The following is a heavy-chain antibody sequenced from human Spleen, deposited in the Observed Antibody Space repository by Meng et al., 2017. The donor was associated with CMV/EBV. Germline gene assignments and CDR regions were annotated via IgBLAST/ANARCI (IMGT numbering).Heavy chain of an antibody. CDR3: AREGRSYYGSGSYYTN. Sequence: GESLKISCKGSGYSFTSYWIGWVRQAPGQGLEWMGWISAYNGNTNYAQKLQGRVTMTTDTSTSTAYMELRSLRSDDTAVYYCAREGRSYYGSGSYYTNWGQGTLVTVSS. CDR2: ISAYNGNT. J-gene: IGHJ4*02. CDR1: GYSFTSYW. D-gene: IGHD3-10*01. V-gene: IGHV1-18*04.